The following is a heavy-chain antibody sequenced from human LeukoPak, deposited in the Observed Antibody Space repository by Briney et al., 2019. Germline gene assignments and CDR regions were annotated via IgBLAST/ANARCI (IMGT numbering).Heavy chain of an antibody. Sequence: GGSLRLSCEVSGFTVSSNYMSWVRQAPGKGLEWVSIIYSGGSTYYADSVKGRFTISRDNSKNTLDLQMNSLRAEDTAMYYCARRGYGYGPPFDYWGQGTLVTVSS. CDR3: ARRGYGYGPPFDY. V-gene: IGHV3-66*04. J-gene: IGHJ4*02. CDR2: IYSGGST. CDR1: GFTVSSNY. D-gene: IGHD5-18*01.